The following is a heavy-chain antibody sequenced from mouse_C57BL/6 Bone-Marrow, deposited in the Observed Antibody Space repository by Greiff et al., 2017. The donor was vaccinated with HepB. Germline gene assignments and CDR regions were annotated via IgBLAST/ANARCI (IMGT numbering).Heavy chain of an antibody. V-gene: IGHV1-22*01. Sequence: EVQLQQSGPELVKPGASVKMSCKASGYTFTDYNMHWVKQSHGKSLEWIGYINPNNGGTSYNQKFKGKATLTVNKSSSTAYMELRSLTSEDSAVYYCAWTYYGYDGAWFAYWGQGTLVTVSA. D-gene: IGHD2-9*01. CDR2: INPNNGGT. J-gene: IGHJ3*01. CDR3: AWTYYGYDGAWFAY. CDR1: GYTFTDYN.